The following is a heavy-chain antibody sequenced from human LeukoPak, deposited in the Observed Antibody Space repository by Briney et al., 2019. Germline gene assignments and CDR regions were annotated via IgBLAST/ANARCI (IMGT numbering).Heavy chain of an antibody. D-gene: IGHD3-3*01. J-gene: IGHJ4*02. Sequence: GASVKVSCKASGYTFTSYHMHWVRQAPGQGLEWMGIINPSGGSTSYAQKFQGRVTMTRDMSTSTVYMELSSLRSEDTAVYYCATYDFWSGKDQRWGQGTLVTVSS. CDR2: INPSGGST. CDR1: GYTFTSYH. V-gene: IGHV1-46*01. CDR3: ATYDFWSGKDQR.